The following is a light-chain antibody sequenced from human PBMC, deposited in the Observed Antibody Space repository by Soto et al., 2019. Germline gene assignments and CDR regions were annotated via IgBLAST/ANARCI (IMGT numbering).Light chain of an antibody. CDR3: MQALQPPVT. CDR2: LGA. V-gene: IGKV2-28*01. CDR1: QSLLHSNGYNC. Sequence: DIVMTQSPLSLPVTPGEPASISCRSSQSLLHSNGYNCLDWYLQKPGQSPQLLIYLGANRASGVPDRFSGSGSGTDFTLKISRVEAEDVGVYCCMQALQPPVTFGGGTKVEIK. J-gene: IGKJ4*01.